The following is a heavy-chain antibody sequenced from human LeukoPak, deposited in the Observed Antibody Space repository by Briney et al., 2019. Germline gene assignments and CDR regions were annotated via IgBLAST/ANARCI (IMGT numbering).Heavy chain of an antibody. V-gene: IGHV5-51*01. CDR2: IYPGDSDT. CDR1: GYSFTSYW. Sequence: GESLKISCTGSGYSFTSYWIGWVRQMPGKGLEWMGIIYPGDSDTRYSPSFQGQVTISADKSISTAYLQWSSLKASDTAMYYCARPKDVAGDYFDYWGQGTLVTVSS. CDR3: ARPKDVAGDYFDY. J-gene: IGHJ4*02. D-gene: IGHD2-15*01.